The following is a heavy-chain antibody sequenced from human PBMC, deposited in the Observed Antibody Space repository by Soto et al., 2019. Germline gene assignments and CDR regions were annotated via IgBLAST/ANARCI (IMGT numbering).Heavy chain of an antibody. V-gene: IGHV3-23*01. CDR3: AKDSRWGSSPSNWFDP. D-gene: IGHD6-13*01. CDR2: ISGSGGST. J-gene: IGHJ5*02. CDR1: GFTFSSYA. Sequence: PGGSLRLSCAAPGFTFSSYAMSWVRQAPGKGLEWVSAISGSGGSTYYADSVKGRFTISRDNSKNTLYLQMNSLRAEDTAVYYCAKDSRWGSSPSNWFDPWGQGTLVTVSS.